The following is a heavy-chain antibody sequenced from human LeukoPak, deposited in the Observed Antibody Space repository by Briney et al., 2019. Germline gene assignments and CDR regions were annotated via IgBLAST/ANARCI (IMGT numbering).Heavy chain of an antibody. CDR3: ARVFDGGRGRYYYFMDV. CDR1: GGSISSYY. Sequence: SETLSLTCTVSGGSISSYYWSWIRQPSGKGLEWNGYIYYSGSTNYNPSLKSRVTISVDTSKNQFSLKLSSVTAADTAVYYCARVFDGGRGRYYYFMDVWGKGTTVTISS. D-gene: IGHD3-16*01. CDR2: IYYSGST. J-gene: IGHJ6*03. V-gene: IGHV4-59*01.